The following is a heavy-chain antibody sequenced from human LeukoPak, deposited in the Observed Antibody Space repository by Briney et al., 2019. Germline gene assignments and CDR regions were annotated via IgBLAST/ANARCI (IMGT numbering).Heavy chain of an antibody. V-gene: IGHV4-59*01. Sequence: SETLSLTCTVSGGSTSSYYWSWIRQPPGKGLEWIGYIYNSGNTNYNPSLKSRVTISGDTSKNQFSLKLSSVTAADTAVYFCARYDSSGRTFDFWGQGTLVTVSS. CDR1: GGSTSSYY. J-gene: IGHJ4*02. D-gene: IGHD3-22*01. CDR2: IYNSGNT. CDR3: ARYDSSGRTFDF.